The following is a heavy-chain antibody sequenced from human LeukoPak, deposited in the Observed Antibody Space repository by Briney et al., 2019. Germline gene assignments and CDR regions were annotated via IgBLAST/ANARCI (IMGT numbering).Heavy chain of an antibody. Sequence: SETLSHTRALSGGSISIYLWSCIRQPPGKGLEWIGYIYYSGSTNYNPSLKSRVTISADTSKNQFSLKSSSVTAADTAVYYCARGVFRFLGADYTRSYYIHVWGKGTMVTVSS. J-gene: IGHJ6*04. CDR1: GGSISIYL. CDR2: IYYSGST. D-gene: IGHD3-3*01. CDR3: ARGVFRFLGADYTRSYYIHV. V-gene: IGHV4-59*01.